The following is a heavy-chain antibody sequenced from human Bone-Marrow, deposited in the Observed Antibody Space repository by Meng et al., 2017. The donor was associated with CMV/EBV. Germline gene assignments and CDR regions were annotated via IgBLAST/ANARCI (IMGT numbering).Heavy chain of an antibody. Sequence: GESLKISCAASGFTFSSYWMHWVRQAPGKGLEWVSAISGSGGSTYYADSVKGRFTISRDNSKNTLYLQMNSLRAEDTAVYYCARDRDDSRADPWGQGTLVTVSS. D-gene: IGHD3-22*01. CDR1: GFTFSSYW. J-gene: IGHJ5*02. CDR3: ARDRDDSRADP. V-gene: IGHV3-23*01. CDR2: ISGSGGST.